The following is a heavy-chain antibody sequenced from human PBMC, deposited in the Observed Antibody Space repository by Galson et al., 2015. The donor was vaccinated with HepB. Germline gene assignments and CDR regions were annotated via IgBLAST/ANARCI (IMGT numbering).Heavy chain of an antibody. J-gene: IGHJ4*02. D-gene: IGHD3-3*01. V-gene: IGHV1-2*02. Sequence: SVKVSCKASGYTFTGYYIHWVRQAPGQGLEWMGWINPNSGGTNYAQKFQGRVTMTRDTSISTAYMELSRLRSDDTAVYYCATGLSYDFGSYFDYWGQGTLVTVSS. CDR3: ATGLSYDFGSYFDY. CDR2: INPNSGGT. CDR1: GYTFTGYY.